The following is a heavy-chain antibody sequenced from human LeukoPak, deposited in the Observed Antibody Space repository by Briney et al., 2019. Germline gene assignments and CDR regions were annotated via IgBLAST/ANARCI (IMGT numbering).Heavy chain of an antibody. CDR3: ARSVPSSSWYY. CDR2: IYYSGSA. CDR1: SGSIRGYQ. D-gene: IGHD6-13*01. V-gene: IGHV4-59*12. Sequence: SETLSLTCTVSSGSIRGYQWSWIRQPPGKGLEWIGSIYYSGSAYYNPSLNSRVTISVDTSKNQFSLKLSSVTAADTAVYYCARSVPSSSWYYWGQGTLVTVSS. J-gene: IGHJ4*02.